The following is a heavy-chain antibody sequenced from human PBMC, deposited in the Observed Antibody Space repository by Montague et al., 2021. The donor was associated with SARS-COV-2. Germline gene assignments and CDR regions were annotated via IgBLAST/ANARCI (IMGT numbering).Heavy chain of an antibody. Sequence: TLSLTCTVSGGSISSSDYYWSWIRQHPGKGLEWIGYIYYSGNTYYNPSLRSRVTISVDTSKKQFSLKLSSVTAADTAVYYCARGMYGLTETTDPFDIWGQGTMVTVSS. CDR2: IYYSGNT. J-gene: IGHJ3*02. CDR3: ARGMYGLTETTDPFDI. V-gene: IGHV4-31*03. CDR1: GGSISSSDYY. D-gene: IGHD1-20*01.